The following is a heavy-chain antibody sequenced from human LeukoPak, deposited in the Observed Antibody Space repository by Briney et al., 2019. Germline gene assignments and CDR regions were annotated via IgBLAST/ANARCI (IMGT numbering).Heavy chain of an antibody. J-gene: IGHJ4*02. Sequence: GGSLRLSCAASGFTFSSYAMHWVRQAPGKGLELVAVISYDGSNKYYADSVKGRFTISRDNSKNTLYLQMNSLRAEDTAVYYCARELGFGNWGQGTLVTVSS. CDR1: GFTFSSYA. D-gene: IGHD3-3*01. CDR3: ARELGFGN. V-gene: IGHV3-30-3*01. CDR2: ISYDGSNK.